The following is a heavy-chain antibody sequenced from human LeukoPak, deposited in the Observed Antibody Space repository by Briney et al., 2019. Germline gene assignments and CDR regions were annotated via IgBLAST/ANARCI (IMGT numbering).Heavy chain of an antibody. Sequence: ASVKVSCKASGYTFTSYGISWVRQAPGQGLEWMGWINPNSGGTNYAQKFQGRVTMTRDTSNSTAYMELSRLRSDDTAVYYCARGTYTVATNYYYYGMDVWGQGTTVTVSS. CDR2: INPNSGGT. J-gene: IGHJ6*02. D-gene: IGHD5-12*01. CDR1: GYTFTSYG. V-gene: IGHV1-2*02. CDR3: ARGTYTVATNYYYYGMDV.